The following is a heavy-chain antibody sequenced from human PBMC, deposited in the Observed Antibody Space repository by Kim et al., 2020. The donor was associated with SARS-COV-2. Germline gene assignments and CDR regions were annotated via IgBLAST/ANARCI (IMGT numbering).Heavy chain of an antibody. CDR3: ARGLIAAAAYFDY. V-gene: IGHV1-3*01. Sequence: ASVKVSCKASGYTFTSYAMHWVRQAPGQRLEWMGWINAGNGNTRYSQKFQGRVSITRDTSASTAYMELTSLRSEDTAVYYCARGLIAAAAYFDYWGQGTL. CDR1: GYTFTSYA. D-gene: IGHD6-13*01. CDR2: INAGNGNT. J-gene: IGHJ4*02.